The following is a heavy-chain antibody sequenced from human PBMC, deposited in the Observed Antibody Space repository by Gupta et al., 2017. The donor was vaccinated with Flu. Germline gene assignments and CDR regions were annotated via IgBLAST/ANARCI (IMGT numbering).Heavy chain of an antibody. J-gene: IGHJ3*01. CDR3: ARGGLRYCSSTSCYLAFDV. V-gene: IGHV3-30-3*01. D-gene: IGHD2-2*01. CDR2: ISYDGSSN. Sequence: HWVRQAPGKGLEWVAIISYDGSSNYYADSVKGRFTISRDNSKNTLYLQMNSLRAEDTAVYYCARGGLRYCSSTSCYLAFDVWGQGSMVTVSS.